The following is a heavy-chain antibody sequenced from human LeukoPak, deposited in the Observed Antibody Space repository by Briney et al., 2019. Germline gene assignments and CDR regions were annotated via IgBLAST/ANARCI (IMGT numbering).Heavy chain of an antibody. J-gene: IGHJ4*02. CDR1: GFTFNSYS. D-gene: IGHD5-18*01. CDR2: ISSSSSSI. V-gene: IGHV3-21*01. CDR3: ARASGDIVETATMGSY. Sequence: GGSLRLSCAASGFTFNSYSMNWVRQAPGKGLEWVSSISSSSSSIYYADSVKGRFTISRHNAKNSLYLQMNSLRAEDTAVYYCARASGDIVETATMGSYWGQGTLVTVSS.